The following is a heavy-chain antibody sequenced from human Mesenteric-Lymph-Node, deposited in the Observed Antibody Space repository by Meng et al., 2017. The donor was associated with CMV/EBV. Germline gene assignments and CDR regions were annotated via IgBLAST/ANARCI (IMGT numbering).Heavy chain of an antibody. CDR2: INHSGST. J-gene: IGHJ4*02. CDR3: ARGSSYDILTGYFDY. CDR1: GGSFSGYY. D-gene: IGHD3-9*01. V-gene: IGHV4-34*01. Sequence: VKFHQGGAGLVKPSETRSVTCAVYGGSFSGYYWNWIRQSPEKGLEWIGEINHSGSTTYNPSFTSRIIISVDTSTNQISLNMSSVTAADTAVYYCARGSSYDILTGYFDYWGQGALVTVSS.